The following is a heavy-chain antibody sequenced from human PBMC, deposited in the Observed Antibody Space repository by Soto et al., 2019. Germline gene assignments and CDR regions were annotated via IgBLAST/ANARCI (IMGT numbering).Heavy chain of an antibody. Sequence: PGESLKISFKGSGYTFTNYWIGWVRQMPGKGLEWMGMIYPGDSDTRYSPSFQGQVTISADKSIGTAYLQWSSLKASDTAIYYCARNKIEGYYYGMDVWGQGTTVTVSS. CDR1: GYTFTNYW. CDR2: IYPGDSDT. V-gene: IGHV5-51*01. CDR3: ARNKIEGYYYGMDV. J-gene: IGHJ6*02.